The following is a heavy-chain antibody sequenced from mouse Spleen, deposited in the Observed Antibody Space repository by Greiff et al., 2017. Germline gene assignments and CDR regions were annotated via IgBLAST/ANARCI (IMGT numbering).Heavy chain of an antibody. J-gene: IGHJ3*01. V-gene: IGHV1-80*01. CDR2: IYPGDGDT. CDR3: ASHYDGSFPFAY. CDR1: GYAFSSYW. D-gene: IGHD1-1*01. Sequence: VKLQESGAELVKPGASVKISCKASGYAFSSYWMNWVKQRPGKGLEWIGQIYPGDGDTNYNGKFKGKATLTADKSSSTAYMQLSSLTSEDSAVYFCASHYDGSFPFAYWGQGTLVTVSA.